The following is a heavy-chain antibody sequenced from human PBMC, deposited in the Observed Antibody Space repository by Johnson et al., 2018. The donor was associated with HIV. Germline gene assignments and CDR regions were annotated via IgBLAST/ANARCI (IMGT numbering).Heavy chain of an antibody. CDR1: GFALSGYW. CDR3: AREGGTFYDSSGSLAFDI. Sequence: VQLVESGGGLVQPGDSLRLSCAASGFALSGYWMHWVRQVSGKGLEWVANIKQDGSEKYYVDSVKGRFTISRDNAKNSLYLQMNRLRAEDTAVYYCAREGGTFYDSSGSLAFDIWGQGTMVAVSS. J-gene: IGHJ3*02. D-gene: IGHD3-22*01. V-gene: IGHV3-7*01. CDR2: IKQDGSEK.